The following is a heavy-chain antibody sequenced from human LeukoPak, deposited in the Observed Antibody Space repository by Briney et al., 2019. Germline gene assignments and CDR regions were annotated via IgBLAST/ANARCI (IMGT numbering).Heavy chain of an antibody. D-gene: IGHD4-23*01. CDR2: IYYSGST. J-gene: IGHJ4*02. V-gene: IGHV4-39*07. CDR1: GGSISSSSYY. Sequence: ASETLSLTCTVSGGSISSSSYYWGWIRQPPGKGLEWIGSIYYSGSTYYNPSLKSRVTISVDTSKNQFSLKLSSVTAADTAVYYCAREVGGYGGNSYYFDYWGQGTLVTVSS. CDR3: AREVGGYGGNSYYFDY.